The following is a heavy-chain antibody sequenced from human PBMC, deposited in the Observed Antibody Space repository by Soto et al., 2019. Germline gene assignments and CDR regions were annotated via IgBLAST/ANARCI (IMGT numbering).Heavy chain of an antibody. V-gene: IGHV3-64*01. CDR2: ISSNGIGT. J-gene: IGHJ6*03. CDR1: GFTFSSDA. Sequence: EVQLVESGGGLAQPGGSLRLSCAASGFTFSSDAMDWVRQAPGKGLEYVSGISSNGIGTYYASSVKGRFTISRDNSRDTVYLQMESLRPEDMAVYYCARRARADYYYMDVWGKGTTVTVS. CDR3: ARRARADYYYMDV. D-gene: IGHD6-6*01.